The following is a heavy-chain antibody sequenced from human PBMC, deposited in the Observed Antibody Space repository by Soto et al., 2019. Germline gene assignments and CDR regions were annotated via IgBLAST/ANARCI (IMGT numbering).Heavy chain of an antibody. V-gene: IGHV5-10-1*01. CDR2: IDPSDSYT. J-gene: IGHJ1*01. Sequence: LKISCQTSDEIFNTYWITWVRQMPGRGLEWVGRIDPSDSYTTYNPSLKGHVILSVDKSMNTAYVQWTSLRASDTAMYFCGRDFGSGHADVWGQGTLVTVSS. CDR3: GRDFGSGHADV. D-gene: IGHD1-26*01. CDR1: DEIFNTYW.